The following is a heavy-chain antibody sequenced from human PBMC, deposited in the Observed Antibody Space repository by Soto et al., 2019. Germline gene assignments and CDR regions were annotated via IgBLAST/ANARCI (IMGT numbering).Heavy chain of an antibody. CDR1: GFTFSSYS. CDR3: ARDSYPARPFYYYGMDV. Sequence: GGSLRLSCAASGFTFSSYSMNWVRQAPGKWLEWVSSISSSSSYIYYADSVKGRFTISRDNAKNSLYLQMNSLRAEDTAVYYCARDSYPARPFYYYGMDVWGQGTTVNVSS. J-gene: IGHJ6*02. V-gene: IGHV3-21*01. D-gene: IGHD6-6*01. CDR2: ISSSSSYI.